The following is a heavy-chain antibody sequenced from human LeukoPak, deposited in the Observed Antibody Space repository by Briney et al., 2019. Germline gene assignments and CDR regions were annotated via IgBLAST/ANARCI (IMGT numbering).Heavy chain of an antibody. CDR2: ISSSSSYI. J-gene: IGHJ4*02. CDR1: GFTFSSYA. D-gene: IGHD4-17*01. CDR3: ARDFGDYAQGVDY. V-gene: IGHV3-21*01. Sequence: PGGSLRLSCAASGFTFSSYAMHWVRQAPGKGLEWVSSISSSSSYIYYADSVKGRFTISRDNSKNTLYLQMNSLRAEDTAVYYCARDFGDYAQGVDYWGQGTLVTVSP.